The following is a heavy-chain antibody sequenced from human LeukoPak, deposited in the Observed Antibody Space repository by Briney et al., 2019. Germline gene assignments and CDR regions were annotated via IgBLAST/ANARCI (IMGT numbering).Heavy chain of an antibody. D-gene: IGHD3-22*01. CDR2: MHPNRGNT. CDR1: GYTFTGYY. V-gene: IGHV1-8*02. Sequence: ASVKLSCTASGYTFTGYYMHWVRQAPGQGLEWMGWMHPNRGNTGYAKKFQGRATMPRNTSISTAYMELSSLRSEDTPVYYCARRVGDYYDSSGYNNWFDPWGQGTLVTVSS. J-gene: IGHJ5*02. CDR3: ARRVGDYYDSSGYNNWFDP.